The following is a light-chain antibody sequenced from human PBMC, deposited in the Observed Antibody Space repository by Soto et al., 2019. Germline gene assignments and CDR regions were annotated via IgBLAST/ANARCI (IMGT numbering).Light chain of an antibody. CDR1: QVIKNY. V-gene: IGKV1-27*01. CDR3: KKYTSAPWT. J-gene: IGKJ1*01. Sequence: DIKMTQSPSSLSASVGDRVTITCRASQVIKNYLAWYQLKPGKAPKLLIYAASTLQSGVPSRFSGSGSGTDLTLTISSLQPEDVATYYCKKYTSAPWTFGQGTQVEIK. CDR2: AAS.